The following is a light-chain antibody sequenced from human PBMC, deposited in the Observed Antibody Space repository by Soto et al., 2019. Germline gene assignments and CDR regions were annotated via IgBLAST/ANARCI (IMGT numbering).Light chain of an antibody. Sequence: EIVLTQSPATLSSSPGERATLSCGASQSVTSSYLAWYQQKPGLAPRLLIYDASSRATGIPYRFSGSGSGTEFTLTISSLEPEDFAGYYGQQCSSSSKTFGQGTRMEIK. J-gene: IGKJ5*01. V-gene: IGKV3D-20*01. CDR3: QQCSSSSKT. CDR1: QSVTSSY. CDR2: DAS.